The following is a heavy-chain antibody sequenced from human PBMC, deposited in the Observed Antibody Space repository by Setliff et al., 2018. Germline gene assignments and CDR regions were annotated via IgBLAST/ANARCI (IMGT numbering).Heavy chain of an antibody. CDR3: YLQIDSLRDEDTAVYYCARNPYESSDHLPFYYYFMDV. V-gene: IGHV4-61*02. J-gene: IGHJ6*03. Sequence: SETLSLTCTVSGGSISSGSHYWSWIRQPAGKGLEWIGRIYASGSTNYNPSLKSRVTISVDMSKNQFSLKGRFTVSRDDAKNSLYLQIDSLRDEDTAVYYCARNPYESSDHLPFYYYFMDVWGKGTTVTVSS. CDR2: IYASGST. D-gene: IGHD3-22*01. CDR1: GGSISSGSHY.